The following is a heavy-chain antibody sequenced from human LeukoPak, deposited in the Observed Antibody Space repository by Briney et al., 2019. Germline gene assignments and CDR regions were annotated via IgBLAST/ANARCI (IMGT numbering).Heavy chain of an antibody. D-gene: IGHD6-13*01. V-gene: IGHV1-8*01. CDR1: GYTFTSYD. Sequence: ASVKVSCKTSGYTFTSYDINWVRQATGQGLEWMGWVSPNSDTTVHAQNFQGRVTMTRNTSISTAYMELSSLRSDDTAVYYCARSKNSWYGMGFDYWGQGTLVTVSS. CDR2: VSPNSDTT. CDR3: ARSKNSWYGMGFDY. J-gene: IGHJ4*02.